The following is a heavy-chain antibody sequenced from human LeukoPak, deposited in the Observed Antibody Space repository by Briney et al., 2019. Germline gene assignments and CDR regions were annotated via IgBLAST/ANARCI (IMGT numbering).Heavy chain of an antibody. CDR2: IYTSGST. D-gene: IGHD3-22*01. CDR3: ARGTYYYDSSGYYYVYYFDY. J-gene: IGHJ4*02. V-gene: IGHV4-61*02. CDR1: GGSISSGSYY. Sequence: PSETLSLTCTVSGGSISSGSYYWSWIRQPAGKGLEWIGRIYTSGSTNYNPSLKSRVTISVDTSKNQFSLKLSSVTAADTAVYYCARGTYYYDSSGYYYVYYFDYWGQGTLVTVSS.